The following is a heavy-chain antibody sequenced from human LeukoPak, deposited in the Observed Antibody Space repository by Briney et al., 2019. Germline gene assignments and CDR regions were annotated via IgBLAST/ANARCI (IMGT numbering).Heavy chain of an antibody. CDR3: ARAYNYGSGTN. J-gene: IGHJ4*02. CDR2: IYSSGST. V-gene: IGHV3-53*01. Sequence: GGSLRLSCAASGFTVSSSYMTWVRQAPGKGLEWVSVIYSSGSTYYADSVKGRFTISRDNSKSTLYLQMNSLRDEDTAVYYCARAYNYGSGTNWGQGTLVTVSS. D-gene: IGHD3-10*01. CDR1: GFTVSSSY.